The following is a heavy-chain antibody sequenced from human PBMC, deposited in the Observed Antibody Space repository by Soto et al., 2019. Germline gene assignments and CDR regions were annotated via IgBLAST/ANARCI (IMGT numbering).Heavy chain of an antibody. CDR2: ISSNSAYI. CDR3: TRDASRDSSARGWFDP. CDR1: GFTFRSFT. Sequence: GGSLRLSCAASGFTFRSFTMSWVRQAPGKGLEWVSTISSNSAYIYYTDALRGRFTISRDNAKNSLHLQMNSLRAEDTAVYYCTRDASRDSSARGWFDPWGPGTLVTVSS. D-gene: IGHD6-13*01. V-gene: IGHV3-21*01. J-gene: IGHJ5*02.